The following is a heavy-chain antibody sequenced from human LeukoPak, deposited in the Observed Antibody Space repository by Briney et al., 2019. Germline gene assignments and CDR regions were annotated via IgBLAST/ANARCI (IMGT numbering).Heavy chain of an antibody. CDR1: RFTFATYW. CDR2: INGDGSDT. CDR3: VNLYNWNDRGGMDV. V-gene: IGHV3-74*01. Sequence: GGSLRLSCAASRFTFATYWMHWVRQAPGKGLVWVSRINGDGSDTNYADSVKGRFTISRDNAKNMLYLQMNSLRVEDTAIYYCVNLYNWNDRGGMDVWGEGTTVTVSS. J-gene: IGHJ6*04. D-gene: IGHD1-20*01.